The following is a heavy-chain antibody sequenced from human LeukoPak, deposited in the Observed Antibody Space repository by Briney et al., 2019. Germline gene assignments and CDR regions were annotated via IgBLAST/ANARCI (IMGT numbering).Heavy chain of an antibody. Sequence: GGSLRLSCAASGFTFSSYSMNWVRQAPGKGLEWVSAISGSGGSTYYADSVKGRFTISRDNSKNTLYLQMNSLRAEDTAVYYCAKAVEGGSYWEFDYWGQGTLVTVSS. V-gene: IGHV3-23*01. D-gene: IGHD1-26*01. CDR3: AKAVEGGSYWEFDY. J-gene: IGHJ4*02. CDR1: GFTFSSYS. CDR2: ISGSGGST.